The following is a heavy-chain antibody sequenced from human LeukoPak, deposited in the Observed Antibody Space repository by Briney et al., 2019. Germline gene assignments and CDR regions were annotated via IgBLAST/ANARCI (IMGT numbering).Heavy chain of an antibody. CDR3: ARVATTNDYYYYYYYMDV. CDR1: GYTFTGYY. V-gene: IGHV1-2*02. Sequence: ASVKVSCKASGYTFTGYYMHWVRQAPGQGLEWMGWINPNSGGTNYAQKFQGRVTMTRDTSISTAYMELSSLRSEDTAVYYCARVATTNDYYYYYYYMDVWGKGTTVTISS. CDR2: INPNSGGT. D-gene: IGHD5-12*01. J-gene: IGHJ6*03.